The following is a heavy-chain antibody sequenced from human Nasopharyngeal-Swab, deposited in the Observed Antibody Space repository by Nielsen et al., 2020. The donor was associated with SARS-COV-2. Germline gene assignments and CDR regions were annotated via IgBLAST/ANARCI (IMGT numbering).Heavy chain of an antibody. V-gene: IGHV4-59*01. Sequence: SETLSLTCTVSGGSISSYYWSWIRQPPGKGLEWIGYIYYSGSTNYNPSLKSRVTISVDTFKNQFSLKLSSVTAADTAVYYCAGETTLTYYFDYWGQGTLVTVSS. CDR3: AGETTLTYYFDY. D-gene: IGHD4-17*01. J-gene: IGHJ4*02. CDR2: IYYSGST. CDR1: GGSISSYY.